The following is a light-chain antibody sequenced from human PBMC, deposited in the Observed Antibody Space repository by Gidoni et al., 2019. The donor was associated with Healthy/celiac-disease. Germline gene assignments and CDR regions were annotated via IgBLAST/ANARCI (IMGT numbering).Light chain of an antibody. J-gene: IGKJ4*01. CDR1: QDISNY. Sequence: DIQMTQSPSSLSASVGDRVTITCQASQDISNYLNWYQQKPGKAPKLLIYDASNLETGVPSRFSGSGSGTDFTFTISSLQPEDIATYYCLQYDNLPRTFXGXTKVEIK. V-gene: IGKV1-33*01. CDR3: LQYDNLPRT. CDR2: DAS.